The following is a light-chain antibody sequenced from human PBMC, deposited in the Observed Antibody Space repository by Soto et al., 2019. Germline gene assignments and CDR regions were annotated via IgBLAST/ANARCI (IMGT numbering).Light chain of an antibody. Sequence: EILMTQSPATLSVSPGGRATLSCRASQSVSSNLAWYQQKPGQAPRLLIHGASTRATGIPARFSGSGSGTEFTLTISRLQSEDSAVYYCQQYNIWRTFGQGTRLEIK. CDR2: GAS. V-gene: IGKV3-15*01. CDR3: QQYNIWRT. CDR1: QSVSSN. J-gene: IGKJ5*01.